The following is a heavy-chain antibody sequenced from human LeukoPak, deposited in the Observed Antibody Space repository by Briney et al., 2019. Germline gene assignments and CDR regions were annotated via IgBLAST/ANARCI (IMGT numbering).Heavy chain of an antibody. J-gene: IGHJ4*02. CDR3: ARTSRYSGYDFDY. D-gene: IGHD5-12*01. CDR2: ISSSSYI. Sequence: PGGSLRLSCAASGFTFSSYSMNWVRQAPGKGLEWVSSISSSSYIYYADSVKGRFTISRDNAENSLYLQMNSLRAEDTAVYYCARTSRYSGYDFDYWGQGTLVTVSS. CDR1: GFTFSSYS. V-gene: IGHV3-21*01.